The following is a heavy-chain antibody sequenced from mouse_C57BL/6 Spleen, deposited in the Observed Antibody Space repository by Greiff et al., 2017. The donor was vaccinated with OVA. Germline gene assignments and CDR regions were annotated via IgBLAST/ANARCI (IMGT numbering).Heavy chain of an antibody. J-gene: IGHJ4*01. V-gene: IGHV1-69*01. D-gene: IGHD2-3*01. CDR3: AKSHVGYYAGYAMDS. CDR1: GYTFTSYW. CDR2: IDPSDSYT. Sequence: QVQLQQPGAELVMPGASVKLSCKASGYTFTSYWMHWVKQRPGQGLEWIGEIDPSDSYTNYNQKFKGKSTLTVDKYSSTAYMQLSSLTSADSAVYYCAKSHVGYYAGYAMDSWGQGTSVTVSS.